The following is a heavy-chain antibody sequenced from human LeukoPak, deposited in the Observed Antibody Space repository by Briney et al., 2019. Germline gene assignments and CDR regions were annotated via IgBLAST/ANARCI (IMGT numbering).Heavy chain of an antibody. Sequence: ASVKVSCKASGYTFTIYDINWVRQATGQGLEWMGWMNPNSGNTGYAQRFQGRVTFTRNTSISTAYMELSSLRSEDTAVYYCAREGFYGSGSYYKAGGYYFDYWGQGTLVTVSS. CDR1: GYTFTIYD. D-gene: IGHD3-10*01. CDR2: MNPNSGNT. V-gene: IGHV1-8*03. CDR3: AREGFYGSGSYYKAGGYYFDY. J-gene: IGHJ4*02.